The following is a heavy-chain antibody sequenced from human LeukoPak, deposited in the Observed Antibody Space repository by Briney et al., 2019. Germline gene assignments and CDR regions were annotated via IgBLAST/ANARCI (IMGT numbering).Heavy chain of an antibody. D-gene: IGHD3-10*01. Sequence: GASVKVSCKTSGYTFTSYCIHWVRQAPGQGLECMGWINPNSGGTNYAQKFQGRVTMTRDTSISTAYMELSSLRSDDTAVYYCARSLSGQLDYWGRGTLVTVSS. CDR3: ARSLSGQLDY. V-gene: IGHV1-2*02. J-gene: IGHJ4*02. CDR2: INPNSGGT. CDR1: GYTFTSYC.